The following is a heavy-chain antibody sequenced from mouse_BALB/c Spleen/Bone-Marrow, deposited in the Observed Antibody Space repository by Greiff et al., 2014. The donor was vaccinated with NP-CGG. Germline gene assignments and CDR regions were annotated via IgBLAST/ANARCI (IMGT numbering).Heavy chain of an antibody. D-gene: IGHD2-1*01. Sequence: QVQLQQSAAELARPGASVKMSCKASGYTFTSYTMHWVKQRPGQGLEWIGYINPSSGYIEYNQKFKDKTTLTADKSSSTAYMQLSSLTSEGSAVYYCARRYGNYDTMDYWGQGTSVTVSS. V-gene: IGHV1-4*02. CDR3: ARRYGNYDTMDY. CDR2: INPSSGYI. CDR1: GYTFTSYT. J-gene: IGHJ4*01.